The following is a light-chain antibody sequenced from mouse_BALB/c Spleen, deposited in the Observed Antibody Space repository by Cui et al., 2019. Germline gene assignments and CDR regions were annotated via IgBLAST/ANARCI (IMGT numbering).Light chain of an antibody. CDR3: QQWSSNPLT. CDR1: SSVSY. Sequence: QIVLTQSPPLMSASPGEKVTMTCSASSSVSYLYWYQQKPRASPKPWIYLTSNLASGVPARFSGSGSGTAYSLTISSMEAEDAANYYCQQWSSNPLTFGAGTKLELK. V-gene: IGKV4-68*01. J-gene: IGKJ5*01. CDR2: LTS.